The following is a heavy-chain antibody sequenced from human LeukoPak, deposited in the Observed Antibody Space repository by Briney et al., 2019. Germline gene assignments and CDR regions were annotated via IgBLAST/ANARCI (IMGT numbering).Heavy chain of an antibody. CDR2: IYYSGST. CDR3: ARQLGYCSSTSCYADKVDY. D-gene: IGHD2-2*01. CDR1: GGSISSSSHY. V-gene: IGHV4-39*01. Sequence: PSETLSLTCTVSGGSISSSSHYWGWIRQPPGKGLEWIGSIYYSGSTYYNPSLKSRVTISVGTSKNQFSLKLSSVTAADTAVYYCARQLGYCSSTSCYADKVDYWGQGTLVTVSS. J-gene: IGHJ4*02.